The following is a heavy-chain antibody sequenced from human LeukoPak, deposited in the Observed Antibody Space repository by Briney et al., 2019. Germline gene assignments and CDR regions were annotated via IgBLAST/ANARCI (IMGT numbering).Heavy chain of an antibody. J-gene: IGHJ4*02. CDR2: VKSDGSNP. CDR3: ARDIVSGSGSLDY. D-gene: IGHD3-10*01. Sequence: PGGSLRLSCAASRFSFSNYWMHWVRQAPGKGLVWVSRVKSDGSNPSYADSVKGGFTISRDNAENMLYLQMNTLGAEDTAVYYCARDIVSGSGSLDYWGQGTLVTVSS. CDR1: RFSFSNYW. V-gene: IGHV3-74*01.